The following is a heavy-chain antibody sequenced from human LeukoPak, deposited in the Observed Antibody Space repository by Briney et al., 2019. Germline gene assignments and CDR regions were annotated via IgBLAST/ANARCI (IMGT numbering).Heavy chain of an antibody. CDR3: AREKYYDILTGYSAPAFDI. V-gene: IGHV4-59*01. D-gene: IGHD3-9*01. CDR2: IYYSGST. CDR1: GDSISSYY. J-gene: IGHJ3*02. Sequence: SETLSLTCTVSGDSISSYYWSWIRQPPGKGLEWIGYIYYSGSTSYNPSLKSRVTISVDTSKNQFSLKLSSVTAADTAVYYCAREKYYDILTGYSAPAFDIWGQGTMVSVSS.